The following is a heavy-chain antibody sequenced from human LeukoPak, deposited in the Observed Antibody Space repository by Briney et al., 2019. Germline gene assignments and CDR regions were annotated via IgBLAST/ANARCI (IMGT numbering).Heavy chain of an antibody. Sequence: SETLSLTCAVYGGSFSGYYWSWIRQPPGKGLEWIGEINHSGSTNYNPSLKSRVTISVDTSKNQFSLKLSSVTAADRAVYYCARRCSGGSCYSDYWGQGTLVTVSS. CDR1: GGSFSGYY. CDR3: ARRCSGGSCYSDY. D-gene: IGHD2-15*01. J-gene: IGHJ4*02. CDR2: INHSGST. V-gene: IGHV4-34*01.